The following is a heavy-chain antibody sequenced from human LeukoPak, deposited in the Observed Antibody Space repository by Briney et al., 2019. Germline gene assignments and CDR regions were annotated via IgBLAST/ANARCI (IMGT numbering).Heavy chain of an antibody. J-gene: IGHJ4*02. CDR2: ISGSGAGT. V-gene: IGHV3-23*01. CDR1: GFTFSSYP. Sequence: GGSLRLSCAGSGFTFSSYPMNWVRQAPGKGLEWVSAISGSGAGTYYADSVKGRFTISRDNSKNTLYLQMNSLRAEDTAVYYCAKEVSRVTTCYLDYWRQGTLVTVSS. D-gene: IGHD4-17*01. CDR3: AKEVSRVTTCYLDY.